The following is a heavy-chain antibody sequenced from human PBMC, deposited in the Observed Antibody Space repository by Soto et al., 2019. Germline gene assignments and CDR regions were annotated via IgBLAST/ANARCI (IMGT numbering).Heavy chain of an antibody. CDR2: ISSSSSYI. V-gene: IGHV3-21*01. J-gene: IGHJ4*02. Sequence: LGGSLRLSCAASGFTFSSYSMNWVRQAPGKGLEWVSSISSSSSYIYYADSVKGRFTISRDNAKNSLYLQMNSLRAEDTAVYYCARGSGIAVAVVVDENFDYWGQGTLVTVSS. D-gene: IGHD6-19*01. CDR1: GFTFSSYS. CDR3: ARGSGIAVAVVVDENFDY.